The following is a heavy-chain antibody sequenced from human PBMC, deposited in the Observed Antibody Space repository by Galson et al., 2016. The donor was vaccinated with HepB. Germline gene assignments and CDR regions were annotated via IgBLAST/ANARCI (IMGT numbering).Heavy chain of an antibody. CDR1: GFTFSAYA. Sequence: SLRLSCAASGFTFSAYAMHWVRQAPGKGLDWVAVVSYDGRNQFYAEPVKGRFTISRDDFRNTLFLQMNNLRTDDTAVYFCATDQMPRLTAIPHDIWGRGTMVTVSS. D-gene: IGHD2-21*02. CDR3: ATDQMPRLTAIPHDI. CDR2: VSYDGRNQ. V-gene: IGHV3-30*04. J-gene: IGHJ3*02.